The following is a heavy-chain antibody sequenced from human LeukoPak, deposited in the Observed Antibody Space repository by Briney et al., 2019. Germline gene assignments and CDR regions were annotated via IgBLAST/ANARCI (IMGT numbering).Heavy chain of an antibody. J-gene: IGHJ4*02. CDR3: ARNSGWLAFDY. D-gene: IGHD6-19*01. Sequence: SETLSLTCTVSGGSISSYYWSWIRQPPGKGLKWIGYIYYSGSTNYNPSLKSRVTISVDTSKNQFSLKLSSVTAADTAVYYCARNSGWLAFDYWGQGTLVTVSS. CDR1: GGSISSYY. V-gene: IGHV4-59*01. CDR2: IYYSGST.